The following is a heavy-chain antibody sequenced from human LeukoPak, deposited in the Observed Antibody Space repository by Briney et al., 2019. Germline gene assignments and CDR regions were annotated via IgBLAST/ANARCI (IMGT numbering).Heavy chain of an antibody. CDR2: ISSSSNYI. D-gene: IGHD2-2*01. V-gene: IGHV3-21*04. J-gene: IGHJ3*02. Sequence: GGSLRLSCAASGFTFSSYRMNWVRQAPGKGLEWVSSISSSSNYIYYADSVKGRFTISRDNAKSSIYLQMNSLRAEDTAIYYCARGTHAFDIWGQGTMVTVSS. CDR1: GFTFSSYR. CDR3: ARGTHAFDI.